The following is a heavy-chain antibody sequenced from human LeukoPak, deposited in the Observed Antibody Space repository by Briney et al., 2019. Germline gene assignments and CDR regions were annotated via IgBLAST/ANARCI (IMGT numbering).Heavy chain of an antibody. CDR3: AKDQYFDWLPDWFDP. CDR1: GLIFSNTW. Sequence: PGGSLRLSCEVSGLIFSNTWKTWVRQAPGKGLEWVSAISGSGGSTYYADSVKGRFTVSRDNSKNTLYLQMNSLRAEDTAVYYCAKDQYFDWLPDWFDPRGQGTLVTVSS. CDR2: ISGSGGST. V-gene: IGHV3-23*01. J-gene: IGHJ5*02. D-gene: IGHD3-9*01.